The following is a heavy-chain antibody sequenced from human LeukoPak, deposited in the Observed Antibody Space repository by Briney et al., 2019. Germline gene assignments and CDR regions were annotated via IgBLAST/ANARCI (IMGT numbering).Heavy chain of an antibody. CDR1: GFTVSSNY. Sequence: PGGSLRLSCAASGFTVSSNYMSWVRQAPGKGLEWVSVIYSGGSTYYAESGKGTFTISRDNAKITLYLKMNSLRAEDTAVYYCARDKTLGCSGGSCYSSDCGFDPWGQGTLVTVSS. CDR3: ARDKTLGCSGGSCYSSDCGFDP. J-gene: IGHJ5*02. V-gene: IGHV3-66*01. CDR2: IYSGGST. D-gene: IGHD2-15*01.